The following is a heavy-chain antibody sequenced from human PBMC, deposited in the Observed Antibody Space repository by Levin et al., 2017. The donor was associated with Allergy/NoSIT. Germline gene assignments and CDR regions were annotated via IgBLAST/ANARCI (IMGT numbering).Heavy chain of an antibody. V-gene: IGHV3-30-3*01. D-gene: IGHD4-17*01. J-gene: IGHJ4*02. CDR3: ARDFYGDYQYYFDY. CDR1: GFTFSSYA. CDR2: ISYDGSNK. Sequence: GGSLRLSCAASGFTFSSYAMHWVRQAPGKGLEWVAVISYDGSNKYYADSVKGRFTISRDNSKNTLYLQMNSLRAEDTAVYYCARDFYGDYQYYFDYWGQGTLVTVSS.